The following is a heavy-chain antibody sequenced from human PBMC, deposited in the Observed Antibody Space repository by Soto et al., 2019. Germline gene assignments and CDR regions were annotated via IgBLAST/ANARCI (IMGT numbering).Heavy chain of an antibody. V-gene: IGHV3-23*01. CDR2: ISSGSGST. D-gene: IGHD1-1*01. CDR1: GFSISRYA. J-gene: IGHJ5*01. Sequence: EVQLLESGGGLVQPGGSLRLSCTISGFSISRYALTWVRQAPGKGLEWVSTISSGSGSTYYANSVKGRFTISRDNAQNALYLQMTSLRAEDTAVYYCAKVRGGNSPSNWNFGCFDSWGQGTLVTVSS. CDR3: AKVRGGNSPSNWNFGCFDS.